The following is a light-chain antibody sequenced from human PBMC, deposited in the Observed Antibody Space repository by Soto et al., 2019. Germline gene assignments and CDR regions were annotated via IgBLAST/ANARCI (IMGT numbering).Light chain of an antibody. Sequence: DIVMTQSPDSLAVSLGERATINCKSSQSLLYSSNNKNYLTWYQQKPGQPPKMIIYWASSRKSGVPDRFSGSVSGTDFTLTISSLQAEDVAVYYCQQYYSHPPTFGQGTKVEVK. V-gene: IGKV4-1*01. CDR1: QSLLYSSNNKNY. CDR3: QQYYSHPPT. J-gene: IGKJ1*01. CDR2: WAS.